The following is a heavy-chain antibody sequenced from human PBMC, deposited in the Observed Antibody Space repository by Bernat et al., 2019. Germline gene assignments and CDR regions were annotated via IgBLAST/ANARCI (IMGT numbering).Heavy chain of an antibody. Sequence: QVQLVESGGGVVQPGRSLRLSCAASGFTFSSYGMHWVRQAPGKGLEWVAVISYDGSNKYYADSVKGRFTISRDNAKNSQYLQMNSLGAEDTAVYYCARENWGAFDYWGQGTLVTVSS. J-gene: IGHJ4*02. V-gene: IGHV3-30*03. CDR1: GFTFSSYG. CDR3: ARENWGAFDY. CDR2: ISYDGSNK. D-gene: IGHD7-27*01.